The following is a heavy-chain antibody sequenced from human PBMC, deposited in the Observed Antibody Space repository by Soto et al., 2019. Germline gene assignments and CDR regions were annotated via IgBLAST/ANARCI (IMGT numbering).Heavy chain of an antibody. CDR1: GGTFSSYA. J-gene: IGHJ6*02. CDR2: IIPIFGTA. CDR3: ARDPRAGYCSGGSCYLHYYYGMDV. D-gene: IGHD2-15*01. V-gene: IGHV1-69*01. Sequence: QVQLVQSGAEVKKPGSSVKVSCKASGGTFSSYAISWVRQAHGQGLEWMGGIIPIFGTATYAQKFQGRVTITADESTSTAYMELSSLRSEDTAVYYCARDPRAGYCSGGSCYLHYYYGMDVWGQGTTVTVSS.